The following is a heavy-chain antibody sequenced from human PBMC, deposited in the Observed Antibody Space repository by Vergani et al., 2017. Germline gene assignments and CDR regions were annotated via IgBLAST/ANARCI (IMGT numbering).Heavy chain of an antibody. J-gene: IGHJ6*02. V-gene: IGHV3-23*01. Sequence: EVQLLESGGGLVQPGGSLRLSCAASGFTFSSYAMSWVRQAPGKGLEWVSAISGSGGSTYYADSVKGRFTISRDNSKNSLYLQMNSLRDEDTAVYYCARDGYCSSTSCYILYYYYYGMDVWGQGTTVTVSS. D-gene: IGHD2-2*03. CDR1: GFTFSSYA. CDR3: ARDGYCSSTSCYILYYYYYGMDV. CDR2: ISGSGGST.